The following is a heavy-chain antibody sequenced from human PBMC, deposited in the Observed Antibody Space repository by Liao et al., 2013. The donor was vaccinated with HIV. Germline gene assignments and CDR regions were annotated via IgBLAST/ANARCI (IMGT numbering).Heavy chain of an antibody. Sequence: QVQLQESGPGLVKPSQTLSLTCTVSGGSISSGSYYWSWIRQPAGKGLEWIGRIYTSGSTNYNPSLKSRVTISVDTSKNQFSLKLSSVTAADTAVYYCVGGEIRNWFDPWGRGNPWSPSPQ. D-gene: IGHD2-15*01. V-gene: IGHV4-61*02. CDR2: IYTSGST. J-gene: IGHJ5*02. CDR3: VGGEIRNWFDP. CDR1: GGSISSGSYY.